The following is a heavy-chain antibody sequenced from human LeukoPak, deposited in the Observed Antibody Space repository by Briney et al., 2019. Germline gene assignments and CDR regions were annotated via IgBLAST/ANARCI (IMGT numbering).Heavy chain of an antibody. V-gene: IGHV3-33*08. CDR3: ARVMGQWLVRGAFDI. CDR1: GFTFSNAW. Sequence: PGGSRRLSCAASGFTFSNAWMSWVRQVPGKGLEGVAVIWYDGSNKHYVDSVKGRFTISRDNSKNALYLQMNSLRVEDTAVYYCARVMGQWLVRGAFDIWGQGTMVTVS. J-gene: IGHJ3*02. CDR2: IWYDGSNK. D-gene: IGHD6-19*01.